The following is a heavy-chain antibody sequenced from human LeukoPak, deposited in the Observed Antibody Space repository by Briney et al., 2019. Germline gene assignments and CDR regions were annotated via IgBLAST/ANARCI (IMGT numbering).Heavy chain of an antibody. Sequence: ASVKVSCKASGYTFTRYYRHWVRQAPGQALEWLGIINPNGGITTYAQKIQGRVTVTMDTSTSTFYMELSSLRSEDTAIYYCARGDRLPGYSAPVGDYWGQGTLVTVSS. CDR2: INPNGGIT. J-gene: IGHJ4*02. D-gene: IGHD3-9*01. CDR3: ARGDRLPGYSAPVGDY. CDR1: GYTFTRYY. V-gene: IGHV1-46*01.